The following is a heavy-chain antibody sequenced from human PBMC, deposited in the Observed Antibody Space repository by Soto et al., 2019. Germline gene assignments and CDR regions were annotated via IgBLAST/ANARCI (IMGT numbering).Heavy chain of an antibody. CDR3: AKIFGTSSPGEIYALDV. D-gene: IGHD3-16*01. Sequence: QVHLEHSGAELKKPGASVTVSCKASGYIFVDSHIHWVRQAPGQGLEWLGWINPKTGVTFFEQTFQDRLNMTSDTSLSTAYIDLRSLRTDDTAVYYCAKIFGTSSPGEIYALDVWGQGTTVTVSS. J-gene: IGHJ6*02. V-gene: IGHV1-2*02. CDR1: GYIFVDSH. CDR2: INPKTGVT.